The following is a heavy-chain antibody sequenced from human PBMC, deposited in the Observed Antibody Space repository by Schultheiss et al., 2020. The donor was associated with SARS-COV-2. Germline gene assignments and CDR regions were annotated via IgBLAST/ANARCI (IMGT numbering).Heavy chain of an antibody. CDR1: GGSFSGYY. Sequence: SETLSLTCAVYGGSFSGYYWSWIRQPPGKGLEWIGEINHSGSTNYNPSLKSRVTISVDTSKNQFSLKLSSVTAADTAVYYCAREPSSGWVFFDYWGQGTLVTVSS. CDR2: INHSGST. CDR3: AREPSSGWVFFDY. D-gene: IGHD6-19*01. V-gene: IGHV4-34*01. J-gene: IGHJ4*02.